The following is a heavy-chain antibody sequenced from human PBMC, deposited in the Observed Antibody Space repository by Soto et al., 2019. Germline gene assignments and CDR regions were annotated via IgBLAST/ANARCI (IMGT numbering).Heavy chain of an antibody. CDR3: GREGDTMVRGVIINYYYYYRDV. D-gene: IGHD3-10*01. J-gene: IGHJ6*03. CDR1: GFTFNTYG. V-gene: IGHV3-33*08. Sequence: PGGSLRLSCTTSGFTFNTYGMHWVRQAPGKGLEWVAIIWYDGSNKYYADSVKGRFTISRDNSRNTLYLQMNSLRAADTAVYYCGREGDTMVRGVIINYYYYYRDVWGKGTTFTFS. CDR2: IWYDGSNK.